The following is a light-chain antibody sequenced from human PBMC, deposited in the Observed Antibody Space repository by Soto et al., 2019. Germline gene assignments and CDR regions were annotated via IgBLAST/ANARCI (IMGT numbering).Light chain of an antibody. V-gene: IGLV2-14*01. CDR3: SSYSSSSVFYV. CDR2: EVS. CDR1: SSDVGGYNY. J-gene: IGLJ1*01. Sequence: QSVLTQPASVSGSPGQSITISCTGTSSDVGGYNYVSWYQQHPGKAPKLMIYEVSNRPSGVSNRFSGSKSGNTASLTISGLQAEYEADYYCSSYSSSSVFYVFGTGTKLTVL.